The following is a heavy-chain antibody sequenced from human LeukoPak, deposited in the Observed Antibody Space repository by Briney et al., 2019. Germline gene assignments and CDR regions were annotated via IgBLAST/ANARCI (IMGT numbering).Heavy chain of an antibody. Sequence: GGSLRLAWAAAGFTFSSYAMHWVRQAPGKGLGWVAVISYEGSNKYYADSVKGRFTISRDNSKNTLYMQMNSLRAEDTAVYYCARKHNVLSWTYGMDVWGQGTTVTVSS. CDR1: GFTFSSYA. D-gene: IGHD6-13*01. CDR3: ARKHNVLSWTYGMDV. CDR2: ISYEGSNK. V-gene: IGHV3-30*04. J-gene: IGHJ6*02.